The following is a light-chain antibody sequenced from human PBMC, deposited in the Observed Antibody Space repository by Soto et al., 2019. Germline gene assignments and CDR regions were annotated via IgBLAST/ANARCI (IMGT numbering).Light chain of an antibody. CDR2: EVS. CDR1: SSDVGGYNY. Sequence: QSVLTQPASVSGSPGQSITISCTGTSSDVGGYNYVSWYQQHPGKAPKLMIYEVSNRPSGVSNRFSGSKSANTASLTISGLQSQDESDYYCSSYTNNSPQVFVTRTKLTLL. J-gene: IGLJ1*01. V-gene: IGLV2-14*01. CDR3: SSYTNNSPQV.